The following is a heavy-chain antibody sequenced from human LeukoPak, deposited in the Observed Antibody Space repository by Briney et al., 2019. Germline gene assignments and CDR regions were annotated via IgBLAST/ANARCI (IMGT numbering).Heavy chain of an antibody. D-gene: IGHD1-26*01. CDR1: EDSFTNFW. CDR2: IYPDDSDT. CDR3: ARRISGSYGNFDY. Sequence: GESLKISCKDSEDSFTNFWIAWVRQMPGKGLEWMGIIYPDDSDTTYSPSFQGQVTISADKSISTAYLQWSSLKASDTAMYYCARRISGSYGNFDYWGQGTLVTVSS. V-gene: IGHV5-51*01. J-gene: IGHJ4*02.